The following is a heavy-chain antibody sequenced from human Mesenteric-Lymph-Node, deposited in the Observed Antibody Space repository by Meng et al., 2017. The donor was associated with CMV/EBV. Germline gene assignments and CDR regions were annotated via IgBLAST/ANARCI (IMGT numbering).Heavy chain of an antibody. CDR2: ISYDGSNK. J-gene: IGHJ4*02. D-gene: IGHD3-10*01. Sequence: GESLKISCAASGFTFSSYAMHWVRQAPGKGLEWVAVISYDGSNKYYADSVKGRFTISRDNSKNTLYLQMNSLRAEDTAVYYCAKDFNVGGASYYFDDWGQGTQVTVSS. CDR3: AKDFNVGGASYYFDD. V-gene: IGHV3-30*04. CDR1: GFTFSSYA.